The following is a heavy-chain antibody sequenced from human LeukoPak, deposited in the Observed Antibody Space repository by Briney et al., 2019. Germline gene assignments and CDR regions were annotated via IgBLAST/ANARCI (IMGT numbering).Heavy chain of an antibody. J-gene: IGHJ6*03. CDR2: INHSGDT. D-gene: IGHD1-1*01. CDR1: GGSLSGYF. CDR3: ARGLLTDYSRRYLYNYMDV. V-gene: IGHV4-34*01. Sequence: KASETLSLTCAVYGGSLSGYFWIWSRQTPGQGLEWIGDINHSGDTNYNASLKSRVTISVDTSKNQFSLNLTSVTAADTAVYYCARGLLTDYSRRYLYNYMDVWGTGTAVIVSS.